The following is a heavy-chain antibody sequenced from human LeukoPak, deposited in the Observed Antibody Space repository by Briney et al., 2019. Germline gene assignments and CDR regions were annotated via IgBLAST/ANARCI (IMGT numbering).Heavy chain of an antibody. CDR1: GFTFSSYS. CDR3: ARERTKGGSDAFDI. CDR2: ISSFSSYI. Sequence: GGSLRLSCAASGFTFSSYSMNWVRQAPGKGLEWVSSISSFSSYIYYADSVKGRFTISRDNPKNSLYLQMNSLRAEDTAVYYCARERTKGGSDAFDIWGQGTMVTVSS. J-gene: IGHJ3*02. D-gene: IGHD1-1*01. V-gene: IGHV3-21*01.